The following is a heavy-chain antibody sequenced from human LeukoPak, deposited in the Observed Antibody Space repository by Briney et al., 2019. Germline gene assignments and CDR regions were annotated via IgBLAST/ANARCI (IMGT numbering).Heavy chain of an antibody. CDR1: GYTLTELS. CDR3: ATGIVVVPAATDNAFDI. D-gene: IGHD2-2*01. V-gene: IGHV1-24*01. Sequence: ASVKVSCRVSGYTLTELSMHWVRQAPGKGLEWMGGFDPEDGETIYAQKFQGRVTMTEGTSTDTAYMELSSLRSEDTAVYYCATGIVVVPAATDNAFDIWGQGTMVTVSS. CDR2: FDPEDGET. J-gene: IGHJ3*02.